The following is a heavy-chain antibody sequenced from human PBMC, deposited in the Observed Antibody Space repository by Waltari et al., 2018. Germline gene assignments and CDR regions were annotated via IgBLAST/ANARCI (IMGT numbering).Heavy chain of an antibody. J-gene: IGHJ5*02. Sequence: QVQLVQSGAEVKKPGATVRVSCKVSGYVFTSDYIHWVRQAPGQGLEWMGIINHRDGGKTSAQKFQGRFTMTRDKSTSTVYMERGSLRSEDTAVYYCGKDQGASGWNKGWLDPWGQGTLVTVSS. CDR2: INHRDGGK. D-gene: IGHD6-19*01. CDR3: GKDQGASGWNKGWLDP. V-gene: IGHV1-46*01. CDR1: GYVFTSDY.